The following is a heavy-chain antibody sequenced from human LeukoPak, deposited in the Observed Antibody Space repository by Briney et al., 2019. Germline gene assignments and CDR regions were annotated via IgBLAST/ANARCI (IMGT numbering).Heavy chain of an antibody. CDR1: GFTFSSYS. V-gene: IGHV3-21*01. Sequence: GGSLRLSCAASGFTFSSYSMNWVRQAPGKGLEWVSSISSSSSYIYYADSVKGRFTISRDNAKNSLYLQMNSLRAEDTAVYYYARDRAPITMIVVVITDDDAFDIWGQGTMVTVSS. CDR3: ARDRAPITMIVVVITDDDAFDI. CDR2: ISSSSSYI. J-gene: IGHJ3*02. D-gene: IGHD3-22*01.